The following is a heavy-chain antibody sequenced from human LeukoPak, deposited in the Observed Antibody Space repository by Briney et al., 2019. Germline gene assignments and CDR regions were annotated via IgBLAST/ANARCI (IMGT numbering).Heavy chain of an antibody. CDR2: ISPIFGTA. Sequence: SVKVSCKASGGTFSSYAISWVRQAPGQGLEWMGGISPIFGTANYAQKFQGRVTITTDESTSTAYMELSSLRSEDTAVYSCARGLAVASDAFDIWGQGTTLTASS. V-gene: IGHV1-69*05. D-gene: IGHD6-19*01. J-gene: IGHJ3*02. CDR1: GGTFSSYA. CDR3: ARGLAVASDAFDI.